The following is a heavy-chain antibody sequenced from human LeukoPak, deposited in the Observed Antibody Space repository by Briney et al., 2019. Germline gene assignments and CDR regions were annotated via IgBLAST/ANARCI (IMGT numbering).Heavy chain of an antibody. Sequence: SETLSLTCAVYGGSFSGYYWSWIRQPPGKGLEWIGEINHSGSTNYNPSLKSRVTISVDTSKNKFSLKLSSVTAADTAVYYCARQVSRRVGFDYWGQGTLVTVSS. J-gene: IGHJ4*02. CDR1: GGSFSGYY. V-gene: IGHV4-34*01. CDR3: ARQVSRRVGFDY. D-gene: IGHD1-26*01. CDR2: INHSGST.